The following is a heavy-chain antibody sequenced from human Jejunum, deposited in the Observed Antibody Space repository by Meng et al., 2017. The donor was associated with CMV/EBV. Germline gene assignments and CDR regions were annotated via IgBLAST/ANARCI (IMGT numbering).Heavy chain of an antibody. CDR2: ITGSGDII. D-gene: IGHD3-9*01. CDR1: GFPFGAYY. V-gene: IGHV3-11*01. Sequence: CAASGFPFGAYYMTWVRQAPGKGLEWVSYITGSGDIIYYADSVKGRFTISRDNAKSSLYLEINSLRAEDTAVYYCARFPDTWTGFDYWGQGTLVTVSS. J-gene: IGHJ4*02. CDR3: ARFPDTWTGFDY.